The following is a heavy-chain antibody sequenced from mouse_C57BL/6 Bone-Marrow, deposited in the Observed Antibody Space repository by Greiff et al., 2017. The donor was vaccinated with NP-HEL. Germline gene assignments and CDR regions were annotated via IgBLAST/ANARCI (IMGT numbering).Heavy chain of an antibody. V-gene: IGHV14-4*01. J-gene: IGHJ4*01. CDR3: TIITTAVYAIDY. CDR2: IDPENGDT. Sequence: EVQLQQSGAELVRPGASVKLSCTASGFNIKDDYMHWVKQRPEQGLEWIGWIDPENGDTEYASQFQGKATITADTSSNTAYLQLSSLTSEDTAVYYCTIITTAVYAIDYWGQGTSVTVSS. CDR1: GFNIKDDY. D-gene: IGHD1-1*01.